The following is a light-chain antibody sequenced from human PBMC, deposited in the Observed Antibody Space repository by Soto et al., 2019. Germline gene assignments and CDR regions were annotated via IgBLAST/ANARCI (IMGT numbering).Light chain of an antibody. V-gene: IGLV2-14*01. Sequence: QSALTQPASVSGSPGQSITISCTVTSSDVGGYNYVSWYQQHPGKAPKLMIYDVSNRPSGVSNRFSGSKSGNTASLTISGLQAEDEADYYCSSYTSSSTLVFGGGTKRPS. J-gene: IGLJ2*01. CDR2: DVS. CDR1: SSDVGGYNY. CDR3: SSYTSSSTLV.